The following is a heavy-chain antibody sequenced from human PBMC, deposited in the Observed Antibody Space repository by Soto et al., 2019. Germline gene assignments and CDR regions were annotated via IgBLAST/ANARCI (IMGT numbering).Heavy chain of an antibody. Sequence: GGSLRLSCAASGFTFSSYAMSWVRQAPGKGLEWVSAISGSGGSTYYADSVKGRFTISRDNSKNTLYLQMNSLRAEDTAVYYCAKDMRNDYDFWSGFYTAAFDIWGQGTMVTVSS. J-gene: IGHJ3*02. D-gene: IGHD3-3*01. CDR1: GFTFSSYA. V-gene: IGHV3-23*01. CDR2: ISGSGGST. CDR3: AKDMRNDYDFWSGFYTAAFDI.